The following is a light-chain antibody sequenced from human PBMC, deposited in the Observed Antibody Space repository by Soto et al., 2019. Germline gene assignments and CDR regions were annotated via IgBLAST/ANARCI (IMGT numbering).Light chain of an antibody. CDR3: QQSYSTPLT. J-gene: IGKJ4*01. CDR2: AAS. CDR1: QSIDTY. V-gene: IGKV1-39*01. Sequence: DSQMTQSPSSLSTSVGDRVTIPFLASQSIDTYLNWYQQKPGKAPKLLIYAASSLQSGVPSRFSGSGSGTDFTLTISNLQPEDFATYFCQQSYSTPLTFGGGTKVDI.